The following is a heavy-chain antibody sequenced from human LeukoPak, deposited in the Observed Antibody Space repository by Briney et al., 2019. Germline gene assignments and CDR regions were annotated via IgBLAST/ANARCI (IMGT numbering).Heavy chain of an antibody. V-gene: IGHV3-33*01. D-gene: IGHD3-10*01. J-gene: IGHJ4*02. CDR3: ARDFYVGSGSYYIGY. CDR2: IWYDGSNK. Sequence: GGSLRLSCAASGFSFSSYGMHCGRQAPGKGLEWVAVIWYDGSNKYYADSVKGRFTISRDNSKNTLYLQMNSLRAEDTAVYYCARDFYVGSGSYYIGYWGQGTLVTVSS. CDR1: GFSFSSYG.